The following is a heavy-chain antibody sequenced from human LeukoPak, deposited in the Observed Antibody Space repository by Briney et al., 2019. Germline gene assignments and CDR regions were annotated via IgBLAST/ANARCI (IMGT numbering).Heavy chain of an antibody. J-gene: IGHJ4*02. CDR2: IKGKTDGGTT. CDR1: GFTFSNAW. V-gene: IGHV3-15*01. D-gene: IGHD3-16*02. Sequence: GGSLRLSCAASGFTFSNAWMTWVRQAPGKGLEWVARIKGKTDGGTTEYAAPVKDRFTISRDDSKNTLYLQMNCLKPEDTAVYYCTTDYYDYVWGSYRPDNWGQGTLVTVTS. CDR3: TTDYYDYVWGSYRPDN.